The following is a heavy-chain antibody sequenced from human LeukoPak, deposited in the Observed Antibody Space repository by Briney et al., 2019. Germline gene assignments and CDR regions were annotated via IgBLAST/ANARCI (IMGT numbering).Heavy chain of an antibody. Sequence: GGSLRLSCAASGFTFNNYAMSWVRQAPGKGLEWVSGIGYRGDNTYYAGSVKGRFTISRDNSKNTLSLQMNSLRAADTAVYYCANSPFSHYYDSSGYFSLGGDSWGQGTLVTVSS. J-gene: IGHJ4*02. D-gene: IGHD3-22*01. CDR3: ANSPFSHYYDSSGYFSLGGDS. CDR1: GFTFNNYA. CDR2: IGYRGDNT. V-gene: IGHV3-23*01.